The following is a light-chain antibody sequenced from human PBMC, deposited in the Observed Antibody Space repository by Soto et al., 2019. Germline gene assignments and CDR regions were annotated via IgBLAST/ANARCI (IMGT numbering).Light chain of an antibody. CDR1: RSVSSN. V-gene: IGKV3-15*01. CDR2: GAS. CDR3: QQYNNWPPYT. J-gene: IGKJ2*01. Sequence: EILMTQSPATLSVSPGERVTLSCRASRSVSSNLAWYQQKPGQAPRLLLYGASTRATGISARFSGSGSGTEFTLTISSLQSEDFAVYYCQQYNNWPPYTFGQGTKLEIK.